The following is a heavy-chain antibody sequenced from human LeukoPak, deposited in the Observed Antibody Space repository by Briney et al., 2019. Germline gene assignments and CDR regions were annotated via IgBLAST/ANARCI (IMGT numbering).Heavy chain of an antibody. D-gene: IGHD3-22*01. V-gene: IGHV3-21*01. CDR3: AREEPYYYDSSGYDY. CDR1: GFTFSSYS. CDR2: ISSSSSYI. Sequence: GGSLRLSCAASGFTFSSYSMNWVRQAPGKGLEWVSSISSSSSYIYYADSVKGRFTISRDNAKNSLYLQMNSPRAEDTAVYYCAREEPYYYDSSGYDYWGQGTLVTVSS. J-gene: IGHJ4*02.